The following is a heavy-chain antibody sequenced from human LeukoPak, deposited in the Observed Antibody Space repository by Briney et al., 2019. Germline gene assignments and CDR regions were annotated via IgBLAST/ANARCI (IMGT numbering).Heavy chain of an antibody. CDR3: ATQILGYCSGGSCSWGLYFDY. CDR2: VYYSGNT. J-gene: IGHJ4*02. Sequence: GSLRLSCAASGFTFSSYAMSWVRQPPGKGLECIGSVYYSGNTYYNPSLKSRVTISVDTSKNQFSLKLSSVTAADTAVYYCATQILGYCSGGSCSWGLYFDYWGQGTLVTVSS. V-gene: IGHV4-39*01. CDR1: GFTFSSYA. D-gene: IGHD2-15*01.